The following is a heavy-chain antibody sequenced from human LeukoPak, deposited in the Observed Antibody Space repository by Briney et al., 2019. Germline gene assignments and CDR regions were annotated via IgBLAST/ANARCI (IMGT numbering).Heavy chain of an antibody. Sequence: PGGSLRLSCAASGFTLSSYAMSWVRQAPGKGLEWVSAISGSGGSTYYADSVKGRFTISRDNSKKTVYLQMNSLRAEDTAVYYCAKEGRYGEYFDYWGQGTLVTVSS. J-gene: IGHJ4*02. V-gene: IGHV3-23*01. D-gene: IGHD4-17*01. CDR2: ISGSGGST. CDR3: AKEGRYGEYFDY. CDR1: GFTLSSYA.